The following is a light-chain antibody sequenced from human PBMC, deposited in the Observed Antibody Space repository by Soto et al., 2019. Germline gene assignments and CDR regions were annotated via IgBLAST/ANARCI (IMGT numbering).Light chain of an antibody. CDR3: QHRSEWPVS. CDR1: QSVNIY. J-gene: IGKJ5*01. Sequence: SVLTQSPATLSVSPWVRATLSSRASQSVNIYLAWYQQKPGQAPRLLINNAFNRVTGIPARFSGSGSGTDFTIPISTLEPADFAVYYCQHRSEWPVSFGQGTRLEIK. CDR2: NAF. V-gene: IGKV3-11*01.